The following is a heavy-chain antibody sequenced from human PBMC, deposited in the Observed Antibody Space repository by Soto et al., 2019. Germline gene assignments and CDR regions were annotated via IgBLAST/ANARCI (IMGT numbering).Heavy chain of an antibody. CDR3: ARGRHWFGP. CDR1: GISITSSY. V-gene: IGHV4-59*08. CDR2: ISDRGDI. Sequence: SETLSLTCTVSGISITSSYWNWFRQSPGKGLEWIGQISDRGDINYNPPLESRVAISIDTSKNQVSLTLTAVNAADTAVYFCARGRHWFGPWGQGTLVTVSS. J-gene: IGHJ5*02.